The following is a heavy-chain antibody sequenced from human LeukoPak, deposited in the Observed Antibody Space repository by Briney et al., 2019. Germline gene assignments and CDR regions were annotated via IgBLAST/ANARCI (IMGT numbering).Heavy chain of an antibody. J-gene: IGHJ4*01. CDR1: GGSITSSPYH. CDR3: TRSMVTTDRNFDH. Sequence: SETLSLTCTVSGGSITSSPYHWAWIRQPPGRGPEWIGTVSHTGATQYSPSLTSRVTISLDTSKNQFSLSLNSVTAADTAVFYCTRSMVTTDRNFDHWGQGTLVTVSS. V-gene: IGHV4-39*07. CDR2: VSHTGAT. D-gene: IGHD2-21*02.